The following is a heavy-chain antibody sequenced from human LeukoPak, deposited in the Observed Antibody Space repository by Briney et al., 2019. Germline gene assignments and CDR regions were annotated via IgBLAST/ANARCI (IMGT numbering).Heavy chain of an antibody. CDR1: GFTFSSYW. CDR2: INSDGSST. D-gene: IGHD6-19*01. V-gene: IGHV3-74*01. J-gene: IGHJ4*02. CDR3: AKVGASGWPSDY. Sequence: GGSLRLSCAASGFTFSSYWMHWVRQAPGKGLVWVSRINSDGSSTSYADSVKGRFTISRDNSKNTLYLQMNSLRAEDTAVYYCAKVGASGWPSDYWGQGTLVTVSS.